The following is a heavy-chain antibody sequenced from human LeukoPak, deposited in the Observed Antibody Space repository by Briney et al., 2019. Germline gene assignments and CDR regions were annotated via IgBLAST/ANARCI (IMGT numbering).Heavy chain of an antibody. CDR3: ARGPWGDYEDY. V-gene: IGHV1-2*04. J-gene: IGHJ4*02. Sequence: GASVKASCKASGYTFTDYAMNWVRQAPGQGLEWMGWINPNSGGTNYAQKFQGWVTMTRDTSISTAYMELSRLRSDDTAVYYCARGPWGDYEDYWGQGTLVTVSS. CDR1: GYTFTDYA. CDR2: INPNSGGT. D-gene: IGHD4-17*01.